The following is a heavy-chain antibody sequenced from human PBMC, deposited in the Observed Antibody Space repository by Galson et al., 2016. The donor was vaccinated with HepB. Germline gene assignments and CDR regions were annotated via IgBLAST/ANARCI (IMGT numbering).Heavy chain of an antibody. V-gene: IGHV4-61*08. CDR2: IYYTGTT. CDR1: GGSVSSGGHY. CDR3: TRVPIGVSASYSAL. D-gene: IGHD2-21*01. Sequence: SETLSLTCSVSGGSVSSGGHYWSWIRQPPGKGLQWIGFIYYTGTTNYNPSLESRVTFSVDTSKNQFSLNLSSVTAADTAVYYCTRVPIGVSASYSALWGQGTLVTVSS. J-gene: IGHJ4*02.